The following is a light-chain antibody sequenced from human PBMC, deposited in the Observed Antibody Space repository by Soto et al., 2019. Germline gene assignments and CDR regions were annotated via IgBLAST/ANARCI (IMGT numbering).Light chain of an antibody. CDR3: QQYNNWPPST. J-gene: IGKJ1*01. V-gene: IGKV3-15*01. Sequence: EIVMTQSPATLSVSPGERATLSCRASHSVSSNLAWYQQKPGQAPRLLIYGASTRATGIPARFSGSGSGTEFTLTISSLQSEDFAFYYCQQYNNWPPSTFGQGTKVDIK. CDR1: HSVSSN. CDR2: GAS.